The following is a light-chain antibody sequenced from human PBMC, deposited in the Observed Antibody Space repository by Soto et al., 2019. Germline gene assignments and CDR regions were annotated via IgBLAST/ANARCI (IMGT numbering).Light chain of an antibody. Sequence: DMQLTQSPSSLSASVGDRVTITCRASQSINTWLAWYQQKPGKAPNLLIYEASSLESGVPSRFSGSGSGTEFTLTISSLQPGDFATYYCQQYNTYSRTFGQGTKVDIK. CDR1: QSINTW. J-gene: IGKJ1*01. CDR2: EAS. CDR3: QQYNTYSRT. V-gene: IGKV1-5*01.